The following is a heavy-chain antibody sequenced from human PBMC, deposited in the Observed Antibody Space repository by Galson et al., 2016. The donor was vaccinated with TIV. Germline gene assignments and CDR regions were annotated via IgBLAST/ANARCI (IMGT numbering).Heavy chain of an antibody. V-gene: IGHV4-30-4*08. D-gene: IGHD3-10*01. CDR2: IYYSGST. CDR1: GGSISSGDYY. J-gene: IGHJ4*03. CDR3: AREIHHHGSGSYFIDH. Sequence: TLSLTCTVSGGSISSGDYYWSWIRQPPGRGLEWIGYIYYSGSTYYNPSLKSRVTISVDTSKNQFSLKLSSVTAADTAVYYCAREIHHHGSGSYFIDHWGHGTLVTVSS.